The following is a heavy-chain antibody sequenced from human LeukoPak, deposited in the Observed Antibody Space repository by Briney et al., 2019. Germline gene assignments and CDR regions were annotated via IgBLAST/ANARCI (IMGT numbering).Heavy chain of an antibody. Sequence: GGSLRLSCAASGFTFRNYGMHWFRQAPGKGLEWVAVIYYDGSNKYYADSVRGRFTISRDNSKNTLDLQMNSLRAEDTAVYYCARDRGAIRWGLDLWGQGTLVTVSS. V-gene: IGHV3-33*01. CDR3: ARDRGAIRWGLDL. CDR2: IYYDGSNK. CDR1: GFTFRNYG. J-gene: IGHJ4*02. D-gene: IGHD2-21*01.